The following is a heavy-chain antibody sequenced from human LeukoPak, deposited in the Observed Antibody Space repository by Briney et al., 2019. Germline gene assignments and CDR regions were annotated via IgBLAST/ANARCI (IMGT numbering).Heavy chain of an antibody. CDR1: AFIFTDYH. CDR2: ISSSGSAT. CDR3: ARTISRGYFDY. V-gene: IGHV3-11*04. D-gene: IGHD3-3*01. Sequence: PGGSLRLSCAASAFIFTDYHMSWIRQAPGKGLGWMSYISSSGSATSHADSVKGRFTISRDNAKISLYLQMNSLRAEDTAVYYCARTISRGYFDYWGQGTLVTVSS. J-gene: IGHJ4*02.